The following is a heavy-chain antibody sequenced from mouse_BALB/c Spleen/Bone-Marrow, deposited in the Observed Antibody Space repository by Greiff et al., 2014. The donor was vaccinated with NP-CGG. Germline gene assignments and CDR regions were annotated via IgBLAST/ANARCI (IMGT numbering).Heavy chain of an antibody. CDR2: ISPGDGNT. V-gene: IGHV1S33*01. CDR3: ERGGEYHYFDY. Sequence: LMESGPELVKPGALVKISCKASGYTFTTYDINWVKQRPGQGLEWIGWISPGDGNTNYNEKFKGKATVTADKSSSTAYIQLRNLSSETSAVSFCERGGEYHYFDYWGQGTTLTVSS. J-gene: IGHJ2*01. D-gene: IGHD5-1*01. CDR1: GYTFTTYD.